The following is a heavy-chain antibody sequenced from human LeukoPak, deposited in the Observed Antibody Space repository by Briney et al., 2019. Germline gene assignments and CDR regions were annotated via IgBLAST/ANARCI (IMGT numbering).Heavy chain of an antibody. Sequence: PSGTLSLTCTVSGGSISSSSYYWGWIRQPPGKGLEWIGSIYYSGSTYYNPSLKSRVTISVDTSKNQFSLKLSSVTAADTAVYYCARILTGYYIGYYYYMDVWGKGTTVTVSS. J-gene: IGHJ6*03. V-gene: IGHV4-39*07. CDR2: IYYSGST. CDR3: ARILTGYYIGYYYYMDV. CDR1: GGSISSSSYY. D-gene: IGHD3-9*01.